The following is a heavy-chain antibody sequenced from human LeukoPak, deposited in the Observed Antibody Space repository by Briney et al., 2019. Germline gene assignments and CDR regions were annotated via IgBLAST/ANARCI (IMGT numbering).Heavy chain of an antibody. CDR3: ARHQLSGSYLHYMDV. V-gene: IGHV4-38-2*01. Sequence: SETLSLTCAVYGGSLSGYYWSWIRQPPGKGLEWIGSIYHSGSTYYNPSLKSRVTISVDTSKNQFSLKLSSVTAADTAVYYCARHQLSGSYLHYMDVWGKGTTVTVSS. J-gene: IGHJ6*03. CDR2: IYHSGST. CDR1: GGSLSGYY. D-gene: IGHD1-26*01.